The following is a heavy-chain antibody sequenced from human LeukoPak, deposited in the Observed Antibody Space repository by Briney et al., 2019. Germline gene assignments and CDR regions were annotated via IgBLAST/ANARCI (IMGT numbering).Heavy chain of an antibody. D-gene: IGHD3-16*01. J-gene: IGHJ4*02. CDR2: IKQDGSEK. Sequence: GGALRLSCAASGFTFSSYWMSWVRQAPGKGLEWVANIKQDGSEKYYVDSVKGRFTISRDNAKNSLYLQMNSLRAEDTAVYYCARDLITFGGVMGNWGQGTLVTVSS. CDR1: GFTFSSYW. V-gene: IGHV3-7*01. CDR3: ARDLITFGGVMGN.